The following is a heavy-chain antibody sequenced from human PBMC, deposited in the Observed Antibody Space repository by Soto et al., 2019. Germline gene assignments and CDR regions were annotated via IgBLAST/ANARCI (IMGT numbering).Heavy chain of an antibody. CDR3: IRAVAGYWHFNL. J-gene: IGHJ2*01. CDR2: IGTAGDT. CDR1: GFTLSSYD. Sequence: EVQLVESGGGLVQPGGSLRLSCAASGFTLSSYDMHWVRQPKGKGLEWVSTIGTAGDTYYPGSVKGRFTISRESAKNSLYLRMNSLRAEDTAVYYCIRAVAGYWHFNLWGRGTLVTVSS. V-gene: IGHV3-13*01. D-gene: IGHD6-19*01.